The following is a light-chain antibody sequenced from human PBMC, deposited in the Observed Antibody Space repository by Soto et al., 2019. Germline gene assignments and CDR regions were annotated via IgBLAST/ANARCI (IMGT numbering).Light chain of an antibody. CDR1: QSVSSSY. CDR3: QQYGSSRIT. J-gene: IGKJ5*01. CDR2: GAS. V-gene: IGKV3-20*01. Sequence: VLKQSACTLSLSPGERATLSCRASQSVSSSYLAWYQQKPGQAPRLLIYGASSRATGIPDRFSGSGSGTDFTLTISRLEPEDFAVYYCQQYGSSRITFGQGTRLEIK.